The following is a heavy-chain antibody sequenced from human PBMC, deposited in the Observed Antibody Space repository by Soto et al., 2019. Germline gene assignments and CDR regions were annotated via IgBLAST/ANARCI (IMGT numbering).Heavy chain of an antibody. CDR1: GYSFTSYW. D-gene: IGHD2-15*01. CDR2: IYPGDSDT. CDR3: ARLNCSGGSCYYYYYGMDV. J-gene: IGHJ6*02. V-gene: IGHV5-51*01. Sequence: GESLKISCKGSGYSFTSYWIGWVRQMPGKGLEWMGIIYPGDSDTRYSPSFQGQVTISADKSISTAYLQWSSLKASDTAMYYCARLNCSGGSCYYYYYGMDVWGQGTTVTV.